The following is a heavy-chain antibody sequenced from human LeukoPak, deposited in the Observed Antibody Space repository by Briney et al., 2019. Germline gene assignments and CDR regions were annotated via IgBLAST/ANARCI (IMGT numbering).Heavy chain of an antibody. Sequence: ASVKVSCKASGYTFTAYYIHWVRQAPGQGLEWMGWINPNPGGTNFAQRFQGRVTMTRDTSINTAYMELSSLRSDDTAMYYCAREGAPQLSSYFDHWGQGTLVTVSS. CDR2: INPNPGGT. V-gene: IGHV1-2*02. CDR1: GYTFTAYY. D-gene: IGHD1-1*01. J-gene: IGHJ4*02. CDR3: AREGAPQLSSYFDH.